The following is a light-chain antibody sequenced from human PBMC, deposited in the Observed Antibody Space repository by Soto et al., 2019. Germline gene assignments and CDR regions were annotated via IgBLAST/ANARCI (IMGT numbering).Light chain of an antibody. CDR2: GAS. CDR3: QQYNNWPPIT. J-gene: IGKJ5*01. CDR1: QSVRSS. Sequence: EIVMTQSPATLSVSPGERATLSWRASQSVRSSLAWYQQKPGQAPRLLIYGASTRATGIPARFSGSGSETDFTLTISSLQSEDFAVYYCQQYNNWPPITFGQGTRLEIK. V-gene: IGKV3-15*01.